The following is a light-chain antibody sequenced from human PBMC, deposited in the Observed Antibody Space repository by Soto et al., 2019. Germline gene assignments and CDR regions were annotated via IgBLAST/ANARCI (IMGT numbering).Light chain of an antibody. CDR1: SSDVGGYNY. CDR3: CSYAGSPRYV. CDR2: DVS. V-gene: IGLV2-11*01. Sequence: QSALTQPRSVSGSPGQSVTISCTGTSSDVGGYNYVSWYQQHPGKAPKVMIYDVSERPSGVPDRVSGSKSGNTASLTISGLPAEDEADYYCCSYAGSPRYVFGTGTKLTVL. J-gene: IGLJ1*01.